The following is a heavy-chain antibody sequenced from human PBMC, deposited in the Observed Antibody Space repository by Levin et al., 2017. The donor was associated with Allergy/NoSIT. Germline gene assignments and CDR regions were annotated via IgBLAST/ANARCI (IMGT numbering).Heavy chain of an antibody. CDR3: ARHLVAGTWLDYFDY. CDR2: IYYSGST. Sequence: ASETLSLTCTVSGGSISSSSYYWGWIRQPPGKGLEWIGSIYYSGSTYYNPSLKSRVTISVDTSKNQFSLKLSSVTAADTAVYYCARHLVAGTWLDYFDYWGQGTLVTVSS. CDR1: GGSISSSSYY. J-gene: IGHJ4*02. V-gene: IGHV4-39*01. D-gene: IGHD6-19*01.